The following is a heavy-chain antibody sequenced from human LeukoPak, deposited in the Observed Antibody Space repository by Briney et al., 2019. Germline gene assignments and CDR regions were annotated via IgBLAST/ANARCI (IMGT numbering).Heavy chain of an antibody. CDR3: ARDQGGSYYAAFDI. CDR2: FYTSGST. D-gene: IGHD3-10*01. Sequence: PSETLSLTCTVSGGSISSGSYYWSWLRQPAGTGLEWIGRFYTSGSTIYNPSLKSRVTISVDTSKNHFSLKLSSVTAADTAVYYCARDQGGSYYAAFDIWGQGTMVTVSS. CDR1: GGSISSGSYY. V-gene: IGHV4-61*02. J-gene: IGHJ3*02.